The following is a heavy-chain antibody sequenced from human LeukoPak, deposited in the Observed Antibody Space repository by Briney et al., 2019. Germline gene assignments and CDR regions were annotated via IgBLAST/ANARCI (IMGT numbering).Heavy chain of an antibody. CDR2: INAGNGNT. J-gene: IGHJ6*03. CDR1: GYTFTSYA. Sequence: ASVKVSCKASGYTFTSYAMHWVRQAPGQRLEWMGWINAGNGNTKYSQKFQGRVTITRDTTASTAYMELSSLRSEDTAVYYCARDGAAAGMNYYYYMDVWGQGTLVTVSS. D-gene: IGHD6-13*01. V-gene: IGHV1-3*01. CDR3: ARDGAAAGMNYYYYMDV.